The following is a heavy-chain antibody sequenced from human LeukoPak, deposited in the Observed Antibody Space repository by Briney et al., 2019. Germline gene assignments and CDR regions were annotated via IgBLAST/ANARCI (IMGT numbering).Heavy chain of an antibody. CDR3: ARAVLFFGVVPDNWLDP. CDR1: GGSISSGSYY. J-gene: IGHJ5*02. Sequence: SETLSLTCTVSGGSISSGSYYWSWIRQPAGKGLEWIGRIYTSGSTNYNPSLKSRVTISVDTSKNQFSLKLSSVTAADTAVYYCARAVLFFGVVPDNWLDPWGQGTLVTVSS. D-gene: IGHD3-3*01. V-gene: IGHV4-61*02. CDR2: IYTSGST.